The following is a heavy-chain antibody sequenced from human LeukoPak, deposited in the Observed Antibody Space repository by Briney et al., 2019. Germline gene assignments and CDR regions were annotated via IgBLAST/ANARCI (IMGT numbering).Heavy chain of an antibody. CDR1: GGSISSYY. Sequence: SETLSLTCTVSGGSISSYYWSWIRQPPGKGLEWIGYMQDSGNTNYSPSLKSRVTISVDTSKNQFSLKLTSVTAADTAVYYCARADYSSTWSHDYYYMDVWGKGTTVTVSS. D-gene: IGHD6-13*01. J-gene: IGHJ6*03. V-gene: IGHV4-59*01. CDR2: MQDSGNT. CDR3: ARADYSSTWSHDYYYMDV.